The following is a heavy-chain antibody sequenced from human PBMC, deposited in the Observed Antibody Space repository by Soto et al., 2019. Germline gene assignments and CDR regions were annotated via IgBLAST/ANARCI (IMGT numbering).Heavy chain of an antibody. D-gene: IGHD3-22*01. CDR1: GFSLSNARMG. V-gene: IGHV2-26*01. Sequence: QVTLKESGPVLVKPTETLTLTCTVSGFSLSNARMGVSWIRQPPGKALEWLAHIFSPDEKSYSTSLKSRLTISKDTSKSQVVLTMTNMDPVDTATYYGARIQDYYDSSGYRDDYWGQGTLVTVSS. J-gene: IGHJ4*02. CDR2: IFSPDEK. CDR3: ARIQDYYDSSGYRDDY.